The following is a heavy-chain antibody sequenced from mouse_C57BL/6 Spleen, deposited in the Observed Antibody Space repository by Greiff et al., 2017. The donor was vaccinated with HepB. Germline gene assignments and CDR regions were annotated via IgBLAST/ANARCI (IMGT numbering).Heavy chain of an antibody. CDR1: GYTFTSYW. J-gene: IGHJ2*01. CDR3: ARVYYGGDY. CDR2: SDPSDSYT. Sequence: QVQLQQPGAELVKPGASVKLSCKASGYTFTSYWMQWVKQRPGQGLEWIGESDPSDSYTNYNQKFKGKATLTVDTSSSTAYMQLSSLTSEDSAVYYCARVYYGGDYWGQGTTLTVSS. V-gene: IGHV1-50*01. D-gene: IGHD1-1*02.